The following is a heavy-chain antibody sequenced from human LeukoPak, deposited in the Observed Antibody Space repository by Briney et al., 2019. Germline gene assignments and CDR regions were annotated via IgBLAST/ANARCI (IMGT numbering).Heavy chain of an antibody. Sequence: PGGSLRLSCAASGFTFSDYYMSWIRQAPGKGLEWVSYISSSGSTIYYADSVKGRFTISRDNAKNSLYLQMNSLRAEDTAVYYCARDEIGENFGVVDYYGMDVWGQGTTVTVSS. CDR1: GFTFSDYY. D-gene: IGHD3-3*01. CDR2: ISSSGSTI. J-gene: IGHJ6*02. V-gene: IGHV3-11*01. CDR3: ARDEIGENFGVVDYYGMDV.